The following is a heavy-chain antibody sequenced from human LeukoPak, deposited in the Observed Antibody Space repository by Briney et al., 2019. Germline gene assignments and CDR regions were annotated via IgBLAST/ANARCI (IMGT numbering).Heavy chain of an antibody. V-gene: IGHV5-51*01. D-gene: IGHD3-22*01. CDR2: IYPGDSDT. J-gene: IGHJ4*02. CDR1: GYSFTSYW. CDR3: ARRGQNYYDSSGYSMDY. Sequence: GESLKISCKGSGYSFTSYWIGWVRQMPGKGLEWTGIIYPGDSDTRYSPSFQGQVTISADKSINTAYLQWSSLKASDTAMYYCARRGQNYYDSSGYSMDYWGQGTLVTVSS.